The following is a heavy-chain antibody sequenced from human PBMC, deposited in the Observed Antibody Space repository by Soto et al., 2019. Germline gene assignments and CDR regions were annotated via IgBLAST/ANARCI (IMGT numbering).Heavy chain of an antibody. Sequence: QVQLVESGGGVVQPGRSLRLSCAPSGFTLGSYACNWPRKAPGKGREWVEVIWYDGSNKVYEDSVKGRFTISTDNSKNTLYLQMNSLRAEDTAVYYCARDLSGDYGALDTWGQGTMVTVTS. D-gene: IGHD4-17*01. CDR3: ARDLSGDYGALDT. CDR1: GFTLGSYA. V-gene: IGHV3-33*01. J-gene: IGHJ3*02. CDR2: IWYDGSNK.